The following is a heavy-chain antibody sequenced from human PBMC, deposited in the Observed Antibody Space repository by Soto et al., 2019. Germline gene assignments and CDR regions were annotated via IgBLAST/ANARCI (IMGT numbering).Heavy chain of an antibody. CDR3: AYGDDYYDSSGYSGGLGY. Sequence: EVQLLESGGGLVQPGGSLRLSCAASGFTFSSYAMSWVRQAPGKGLEWVSAISGSGGSTYYADSVKGRFTISRDNSKNTLYLQMNSRRAEDTAVYYCAYGDDYYDSSGYSGGLGYWGQGTLVTVSS. D-gene: IGHD3-22*01. V-gene: IGHV3-23*01. CDR1: GFTFSSYA. CDR2: ISGSGGST. J-gene: IGHJ4*02.